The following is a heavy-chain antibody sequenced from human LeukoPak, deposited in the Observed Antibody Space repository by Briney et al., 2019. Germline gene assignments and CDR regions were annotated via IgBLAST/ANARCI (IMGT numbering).Heavy chain of an antibody. CDR3: AKDDSALWFGELSHYFNW. D-gene: IGHD3-10*01. J-gene: IGHJ4*02. V-gene: IGHV3-23*01. CDR2: ISGRGDST. Sequence: GGTLRLSCAASGFEFNIHGMNWVRQAPGKGLEWVSGISGRGDSTSYADSVKGWFIISRDISKNTLYLQMNSLRVDDTAVYYCAKDDSALWFGELSHYFNWWGQGTLVTVSS. CDR1: GFEFNIHG.